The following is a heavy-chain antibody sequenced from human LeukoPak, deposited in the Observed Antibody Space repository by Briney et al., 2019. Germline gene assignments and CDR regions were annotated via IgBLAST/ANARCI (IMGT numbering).Heavy chain of an antibody. Sequence: GASVKVSCKASGYTFTSYDINWVRQATGQGLEWMGWMNPNSGNTGYAQKFQGRVTMTRNTSISTAYMELSSLRSEDTAVYYCARARSTSFNWFDPWGQGTLVTVSS. D-gene: IGHD2-2*01. V-gene: IGHV1-8*01. J-gene: IGHJ5*02. CDR1: GYTFTSYD. CDR3: ARARSTSFNWFDP. CDR2: MNPNSGNT.